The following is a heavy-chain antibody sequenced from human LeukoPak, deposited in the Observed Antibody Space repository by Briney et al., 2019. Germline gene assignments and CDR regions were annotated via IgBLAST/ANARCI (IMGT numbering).Heavy chain of an antibody. D-gene: IGHD3-10*01. CDR3: ARARRYYYGSGSYPDV. J-gene: IGHJ6*02. CDR2: INPNSGGT. V-gene: IGHV1-2*06. Sequence: ASVKVSCKASGYTFTGYYMHWVRQAPGQGLEWMGRINPNSGGTNYAQKFQGRVTMTRDTSISTAYMELSRLRSDDTAVYYCARARRYYYGSGSYPDVWGQGTTATVSS. CDR1: GYTFTGYY.